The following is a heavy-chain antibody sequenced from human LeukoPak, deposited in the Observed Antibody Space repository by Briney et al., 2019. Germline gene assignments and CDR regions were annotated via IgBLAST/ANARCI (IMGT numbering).Heavy chain of an antibody. V-gene: IGHV4-39*07. CDR1: GGSISSSSYY. Sequence: SETLSLTCTVSGGSISSSSYYWGWIRQPPGKGLEWIGSIYYSGSTYYNPSLKSRVTISVDTSKNQFSLKLSSVTAADTAVYYCARESLMITFGGVIVPDWFDPWGQGTLVIVSS. J-gene: IGHJ5*02. CDR3: ARESLMITFGGVIVPDWFDP. CDR2: IYYSGST. D-gene: IGHD3-16*02.